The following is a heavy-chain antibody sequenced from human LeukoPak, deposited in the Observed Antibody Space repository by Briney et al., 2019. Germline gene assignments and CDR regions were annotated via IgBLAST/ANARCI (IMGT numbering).Heavy chain of an antibody. J-gene: IGHJ4*02. Sequence: GGSLRLSCAVSGITLSNYGMSWVRQAPGKGLEWVAGISGSGGSTNYADSVKGRFTISRDNPKNTLYLKMNSLRAEDTAVYFCAERGVVIRVILVGFHKEANYFDSWGQGARVTVSS. CDR1: GITLSNYG. D-gene: IGHD3-22*01. V-gene: IGHV3-23*01. CDR3: AERGVVIRVILVGFHKEANYFDS. CDR2: ISGSGGST.